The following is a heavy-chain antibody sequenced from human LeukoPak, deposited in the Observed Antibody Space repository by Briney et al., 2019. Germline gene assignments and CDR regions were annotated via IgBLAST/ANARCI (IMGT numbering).Heavy chain of an antibody. CDR3: AREGCSGGSCPYYYYYMDV. CDR2: IKQDGSEK. D-gene: IGHD2-15*01. Sequence: PGGSLRLSCAASGFTFSSYWMSWVRQAPGKGLEWVANIKQDGSEKYYVDSVKGRFTISRDNAKNSLYLQMNSLRAEDTAVYYCAREGCSGGSCPYYYYYMDVWGKGTTVTVSS. V-gene: IGHV3-7*01. J-gene: IGHJ6*03. CDR1: GFTFSSYW.